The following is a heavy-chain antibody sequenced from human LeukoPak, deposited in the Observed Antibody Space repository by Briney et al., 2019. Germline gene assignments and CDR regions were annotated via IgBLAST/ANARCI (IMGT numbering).Heavy chain of an antibody. Sequence: GGSLRLSCAASGFTFNSYAMSWVRQAPGKGLEWVSTISGTGGSTYYADSVKGRFTISRDNSKSTLFLQMNNLRAEDTAVYYCAKLESGYCGTTSCYRFDYWGQGALVTVSS. J-gene: IGHJ4*02. CDR3: AKLESGYCGTTSCYRFDY. CDR2: ISGTGGST. V-gene: IGHV3-23*01. D-gene: IGHD2-2*02. CDR1: GFTFNSYA.